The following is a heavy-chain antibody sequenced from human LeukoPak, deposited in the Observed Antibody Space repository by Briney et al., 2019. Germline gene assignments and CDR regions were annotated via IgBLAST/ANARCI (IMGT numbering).Heavy chain of an antibody. Sequence: PSETLSLTCAVYGGSFSGYYWSWIRQPPGKGLGWIGEINHSGSTNYNPSLKSRVTISVDTSKNQFSLKLSSVTAADTAVYYCARVGSSWYEDYFDYWGQGTLVTVSS. V-gene: IGHV4-34*01. D-gene: IGHD6-13*01. CDR1: GGSFSGYY. CDR3: ARVGSSWYEDYFDY. CDR2: INHSGST. J-gene: IGHJ4*02.